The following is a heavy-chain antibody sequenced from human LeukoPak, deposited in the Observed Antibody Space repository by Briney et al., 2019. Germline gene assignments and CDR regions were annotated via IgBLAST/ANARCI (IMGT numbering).Heavy chain of an antibody. CDR1: GFSLSSSE. CDR2: INSADNVE. J-gene: IGHJ5*02. Sequence: GGSLRLSCAASGFSLSSSEMNGVRRAPGKGPEGVAHINSADNVEYYTDPVRGRFTMSRDNAKDLLYLQMNSLRDEDTAVYYCARDTVNGPFVISLDLWGQGVLVTVSS. V-gene: IGHV3-48*03. D-gene: IGHD2-8*01. CDR3: ARDTVNGPFVISLDL.